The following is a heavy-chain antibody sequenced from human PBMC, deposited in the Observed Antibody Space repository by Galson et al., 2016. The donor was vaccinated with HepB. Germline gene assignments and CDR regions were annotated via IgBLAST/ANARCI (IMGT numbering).Heavy chain of an antibody. J-gene: IGHJ4*02. D-gene: IGHD2-15*01. CDR1: GFTFSTYS. V-gene: IGHV3-21*01. CDR3: ARVGGSQRSCSHDC. Sequence: SLRLSCAASGFTFSTYSMNWVRQAPGRGLEWVSSISSTSSYIYYADSVKGRFTVSRDNAETSLYLQMNSPRAEDTAVCYCARVGGSQRSCSHDCWGQGTLVTVSP. CDR2: ISSTSSYI.